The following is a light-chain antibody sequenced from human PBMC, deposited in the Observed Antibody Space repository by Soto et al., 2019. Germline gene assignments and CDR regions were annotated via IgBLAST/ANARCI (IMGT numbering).Light chain of an antibody. J-gene: IGKJ1*01. Sequence: DTKMTQSPSTLSASVGDRVTITCRVSQSISSRLAWYQQKPGKAPKLLIYDASSLEVGVPSRFSGRGSGTAFTLTISNLQPDDFATYFCQQYNSYPFGQGTKV. V-gene: IGKV1-5*01. CDR2: DAS. CDR1: QSISSR. CDR3: QQYNSYP.